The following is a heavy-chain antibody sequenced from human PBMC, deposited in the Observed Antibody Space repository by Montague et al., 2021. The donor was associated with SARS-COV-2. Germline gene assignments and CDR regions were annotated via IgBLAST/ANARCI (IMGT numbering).Heavy chain of an antibody. V-gene: IGHV4-59*01. D-gene: IGHD3-22*01. CDR1: GDSISTYY. J-gene: IGHJ3*02. CDR2: IYYNGYT. CDR3: AREGATYYYDTSGYVNAFDT. Sequence: SETLSLTCTVSGDSISTYYWSWIRQPPGKGLEWIGYIYYNGYTNYNPSLKSRVTISVDTSKNQFSLRLSSVTAAGTAVYFCAREGATYYYDTSGYVNAFDTWGQGTMVTVSS.